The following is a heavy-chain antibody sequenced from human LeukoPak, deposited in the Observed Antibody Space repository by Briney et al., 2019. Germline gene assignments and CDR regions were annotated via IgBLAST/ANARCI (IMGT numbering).Heavy chain of an antibody. CDR1: GFTFINYG. J-gene: IGHJ4*02. CDR3: ATYYDKSAYYGRHDY. V-gene: IGHV3-23*01. D-gene: IGHD3-22*01. Sequence: GGSLRLSCAGSGFTFINYGMIWVRQAPGTGLEWVSDIRGSGGSTNYADSVKGRFTISRDNSKNTVSLQMNSLRAEDTAVYYCATYYDKSAYYGRHDYWGQGTLVTVSS. CDR2: IRGSGGST.